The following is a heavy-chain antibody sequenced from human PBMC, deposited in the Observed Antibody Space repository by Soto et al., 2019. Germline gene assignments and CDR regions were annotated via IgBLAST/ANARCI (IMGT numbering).Heavy chain of an antibody. CDR2: LYSGGTT. J-gene: IGHJ6*03. CDR1: GFTVSGNY. V-gene: IGHV3-53*04. D-gene: IGHD3-10*01. CDR3: ARAAWGLWFGYMDV. Sequence: EVQLVESGGGLVQPGGSLRLSCAVSGFTVSGNYMSWVRQAPGKGLEWVSVLYSGGTTYYADSVKGRFTISRHNSNNTLVLQMDSLRVVDPAIYYCARAAWGLWFGYMDVWGKGTTVTVSS.